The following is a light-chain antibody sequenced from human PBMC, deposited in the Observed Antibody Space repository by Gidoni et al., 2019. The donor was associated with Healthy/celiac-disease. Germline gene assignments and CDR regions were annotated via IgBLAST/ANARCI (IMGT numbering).Light chain of an antibody. V-gene: IGKV1-33*01. CDR1: QDISNY. CDR2: DAS. Sequence: DIQMTQSPSSLSASVGDRVTITCQASQDISNYLNWYQQKPGKAPKLLIYDASNLETGVPSRFSGSGSGTDFTFTISSLQPEDIATYYCQQYDNLRFTFXXXTKVDIK. J-gene: IGKJ3*01. CDR3: QQYDNLRFT.